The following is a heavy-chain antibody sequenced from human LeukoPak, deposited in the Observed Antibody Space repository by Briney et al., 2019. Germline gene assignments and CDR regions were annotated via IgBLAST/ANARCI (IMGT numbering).Heavy chain of an antibody. CDR2: IHTGGTK. V-gene: IGHV3-53*01. CDR3: ARGVSN. CDR1: GFAVSSIH. Sequence: GGSLRLSCAASGFAVSSIHMNWVRQTPGKGLEWVSVIHTGGTKYYADSVKGRFTISRDNSKNTLYLQMNSLRAEDTATYYCARGVSNWSQGTMVTVSS. D-gene: IGHD3-16*01. J-gene: IGHJ3*01.